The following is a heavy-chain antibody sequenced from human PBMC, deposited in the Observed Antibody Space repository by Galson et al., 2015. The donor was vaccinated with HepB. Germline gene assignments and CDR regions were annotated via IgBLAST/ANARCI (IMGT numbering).Heavy chain of an antibody. CDR2: INAGNGNT. D-gene: IGHD6-19*01. CDR1: GYTFTSYA. J-gene: IGHJ4*02. Sequence: SVKVSCKASGYTFTSYAMHWVRQAPGQRLEWMGWINAGNGNTKYSQKFQGRVTITRDTSASTAYMELSSLRSEDTAVYYCARAAAVAGAAFDYWGQGTLVTVSS. CDR3: ARAAAVAGAAFDY. V-gene: IGHV1-3*01.